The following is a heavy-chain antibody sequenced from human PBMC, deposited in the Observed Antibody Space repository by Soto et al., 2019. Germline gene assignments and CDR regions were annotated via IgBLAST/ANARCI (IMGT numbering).Heavy chain of an antibody. Sequence: QVQLVESGGGVVQPGRSLRLSCAASGITFSSYTIHWVRQAPGEGLEWVAVISDDGSNKYADSVKGRSTISRDNSKNTLYLQMNNLRVEDTAVYYCARDWRGYYTLWGQGTLVTVSS. D-gene: IGHD3-3*01. V-gene: IGHV3-30-3*01. CDR2: ISDDGSNK. CDR1: GITFSSYT. CDR3: ARDWRGYYTL. J-gene: IGHJ4*02.